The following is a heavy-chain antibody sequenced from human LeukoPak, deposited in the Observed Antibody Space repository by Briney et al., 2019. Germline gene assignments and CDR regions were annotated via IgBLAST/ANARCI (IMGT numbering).Heavy chain of an antibody. Sequence: PGGSLRLSCAASGFTFSSYAMGWVRQVPGKGLEWVSAISGSGGSTYYADSVKGRFTISRDNSKNTLYLQMNSLRAEDTAVYYCAKFRGWATSGDYNYWGQGTLVTVSS. CDR3: AKFRGWATSGDYNY. V-gene: IGHV3-23*01. J-gene: IGHJ4*02. CDR2: ISGSGGST. CDR1: GFTFSSYA. D-gene: IGHD4-17*01.